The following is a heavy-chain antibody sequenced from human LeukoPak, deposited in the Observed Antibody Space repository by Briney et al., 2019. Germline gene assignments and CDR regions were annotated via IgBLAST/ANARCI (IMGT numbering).Heavy chain of an antibody. CDR3: AQGYSSGYYPY. V-gene: IGHV3-23*01. J-gene: IGHJ4*02. CDR1: GFTITDYG. D-gene: IGHD3-22*01. CDR2: ISLDGDTE. Sequence: GRSLRLSCAVSGFTITDYGMSWVRQAPGKGLEWVSAISLDGDTEYYADSVRGRFIISRDSSRNTLYLQINSLRPEDTALYYCAQGYSSGYYPYWGQGTLVTVSS.